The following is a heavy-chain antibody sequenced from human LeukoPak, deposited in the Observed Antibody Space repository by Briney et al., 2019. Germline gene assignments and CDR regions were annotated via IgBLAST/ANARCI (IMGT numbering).Heavy chain of an antibody. CDR2: IKQDETEK. Sequence: SGRSLRLSCAASGFTFSSYWMSWVRQAPGKGLEWVANIKQDETEKYYVDSVKGRFTISRDNAKNSLYLQMNSLRAEDTAMYYCARAPIVAVPARRPTYFDFWGQGALVTVSS. V-gene: IGHV3-7*01. CDR3: ARAPIVAVPARRPTYFDF. D-gene: IGHD2-2*01. J-gene: IGHJ4*02. CDR1: GFTFSSYW.